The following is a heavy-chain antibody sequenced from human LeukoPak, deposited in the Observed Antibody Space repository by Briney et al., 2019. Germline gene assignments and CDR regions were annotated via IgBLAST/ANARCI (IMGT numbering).Heavy chain of an antibody. D-gene: IGHD2-15*01. CDR3: AKDLGLLSDY. CDR1: GFTFSSYG. V-gene: IGHV3-30*18. J-gene: IGHJ4*02. Sequence: GRSLRLSCAASGFTFSSYGMHWVRQAPGKGLEWVAVISYDGSNKYYADSVKGRFTIPRDNSKNTLYLQMNSLRAEDTAVYYCAKDLGLLSDYWGQGTLVTVSS. CDR2: ISYDGSNK.